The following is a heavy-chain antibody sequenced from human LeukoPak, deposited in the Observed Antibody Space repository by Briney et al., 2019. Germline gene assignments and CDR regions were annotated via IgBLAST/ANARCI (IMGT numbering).Heavy chain of an antibody. V-gene: IGHV4-61*01. CDR1: GGSVSIGSYY. CDR3: AREAMYSYGNNFDY. J-gene: IGHJ4*02. CDR2: IYYSGST. D-gene: IGHD5-18*01. Sequence: SETLSLTCTVSGGSVSIGSYYWSWIRQPPGKGLEWIGYIYYSGSTNYNPSLKSRVTISVDTSKNQFSLKLSSVTAADTAVYHCAREAMYSYGNNFDYWGQGTLVTVSS.